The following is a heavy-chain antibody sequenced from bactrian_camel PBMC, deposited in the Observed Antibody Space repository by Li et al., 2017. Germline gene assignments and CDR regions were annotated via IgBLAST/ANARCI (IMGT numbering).Heavy chain of an antibody. Sequence: HVQLVESGGDLVQPGGSLRLSCTASIDISHYSMAWFRQASGKEREGVATIDSDGSTNYAESVQGRFTISQDNAENTLYLQMNDLKPEDTAMYYCAADRPLTAYGEIRCSESPAFDWWGQGTQVTVS. CDR3: AADRPLTAYGEIRCSESPAFDW. CDR2: IDSDGST. J-gene: IGHJ4*01. D-gene: IGHD6*01. V-gene: IGHV3S53*01. CDR1: IDISHYS.